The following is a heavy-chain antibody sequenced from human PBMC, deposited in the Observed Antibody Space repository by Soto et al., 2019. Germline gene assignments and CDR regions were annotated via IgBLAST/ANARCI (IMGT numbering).Heavy chain of an antibody. CDR3: AKGPVTMVRGAIMNYFDY. V-gene: IGHV3-23*01. J-gene: IGHJ4*02. D-gene: IGHD3-10*01. CDR2: ISGSGGST. CDR1: GFTFSSYA. Sequence: GGPLRLSCAASGFTFSSYAMSWVRQAPGKGLEWVSAISGSGGSTYYADSVKGRFTISRDNSKNTLYLQMNSLRAEDTAVYYCAKGPVTMVRGAIMNYFDYWGQGTLVTVSS.